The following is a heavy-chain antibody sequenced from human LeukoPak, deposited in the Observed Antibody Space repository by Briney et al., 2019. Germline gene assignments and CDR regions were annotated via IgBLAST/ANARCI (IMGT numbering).Heavy chain of an antibody. CDR2: IYTSGST. V-gene: IGHV4-4*07. J-gene: IGHJ2*01. CDR3: ARLPYYYDSSGYIGWYFDL. Sequence: SETLSLICTVSGGSISSYYWSWIRQPAGKGLEWIGRIYTSGSTNYNPSLKSRVTMSVDTSKNQFSLKLSSVTAADTAVYYCARLPYYYDSSGYIGWYFDLWGRGTLVTVSS. D-gene: IGHD3-22*01. CDR1: GGSISSYY.